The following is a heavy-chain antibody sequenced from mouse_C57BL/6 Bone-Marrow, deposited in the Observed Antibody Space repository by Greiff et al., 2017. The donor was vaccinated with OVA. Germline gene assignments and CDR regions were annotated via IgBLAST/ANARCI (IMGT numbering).Heavy chain of an antibody. J-gene: IGHJ4*01. CDR1: GFTFTDYY. V-gene: IGHV7-3*01. CDR3: ARSHYYGSSYAMDY. D-gene: IGHD1-1*01. Sequence: VQLKESGGGLVQPGGSLSLSCAASGFTFTDYYMSWVRQPPGKALEWLGFIRNKANGYTTEYSASVKGRFTISRDNSQSILYLQMNALRAEDSATYYCARSHYYGSSYAMDYWGQGTSVTVSS. CDR2: IRNKANGYTT.